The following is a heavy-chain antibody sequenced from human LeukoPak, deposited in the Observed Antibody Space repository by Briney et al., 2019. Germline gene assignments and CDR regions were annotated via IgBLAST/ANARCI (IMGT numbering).Heavy chain of an antibody. V-gene: IGHV3-48*03. CDR3: ARTARRGQYSSSWYWAAWFDP. CDR2: ISSSGRTI. D-gene: IGHD6-13*01. J-gene: IGHJ5*02. Sequence: GGSLRLSCAASGFTFSSYEMNWVRQAPGKGLEWVSYISSSGRTIYYADSVKGRFTISRDNAKNSLYLQMNSLRAEDTAVYYCARTARRGQYSSSWYWAAWFDPWGQGTLVTVSS. CDR1: GFTFSSYE.